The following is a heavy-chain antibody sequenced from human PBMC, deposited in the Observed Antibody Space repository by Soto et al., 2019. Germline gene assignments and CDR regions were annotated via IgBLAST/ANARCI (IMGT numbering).Heavy chain of an antibody. Sequence: PSETLSLTCSVSGGSISSGAYYWNWIRQHPRKGLEWIGYIYYSGTTYYNPSLGSRVSISADTSKNQFSLKLNSVTVADTAVYYCARIPSHLCASTSCHAFDIWGQGTMVTVSS. V-gene: IGHV4-31*03. J-gene: IGHJ3*02. CDR1: GGSISSGAYY. CDR3: ARIPSHLCASTSCHAFDI. D-gene: IGHD2-2*01. CDR2: IYYSGTT.